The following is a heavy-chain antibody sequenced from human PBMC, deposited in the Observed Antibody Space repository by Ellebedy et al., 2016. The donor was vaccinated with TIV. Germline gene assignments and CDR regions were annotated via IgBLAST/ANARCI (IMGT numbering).Heavy chain of an antibody. CDR2: IESQTDGGAT. CDR1: GFTFKNAW. Sequence: GESLKISCAASGFTFKNAWMNWVRQAPGKGLEWVGRIESQTDGGATASAAAVKGRFTISRDDSKNMVYLQMNSLKTEDTGVYYCTAGVFVTTWDYWGQGTLVTVSS. V-gene: IGHV3-15*07. D-gene: IGHD4-17*01. CDR3: TAGVFVTTWDY. J-gene: IGHJ4*02.